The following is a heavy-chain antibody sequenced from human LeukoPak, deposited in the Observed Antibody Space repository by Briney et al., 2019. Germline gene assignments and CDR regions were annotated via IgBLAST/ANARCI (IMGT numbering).Heavy chain of an antibody. CDR3: ARGRANGSGSYGDY. V-gene: IGHV1-2*02. CDR1: GYTITGYY. CDR2: INPNSGGT. D-gene: IGHD3-10*01. J-gene: IGHJ4*02. Sequence: ASVKVSCKASGYTITGYYMHWVRQAPGQGLEWMGWINPNSGGTNYAQKFQGRVTMTRDTSISTAYMELSRLRSDDTAVYYCARGRANGSGSYGDYWGQGTLVTVSS.